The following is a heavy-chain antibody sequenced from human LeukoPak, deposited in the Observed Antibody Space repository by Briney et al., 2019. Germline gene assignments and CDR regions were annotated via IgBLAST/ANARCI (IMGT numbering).Heavy chain of an antibody. D-gene: IGHD3-10*01. CDR1: GYTFTSYY. V-gene: IGHV1-18*04. J-gene: IGHJ5*02. CDR2: ISAYNGNT. CDR3: ARSELLKHYGSAPFDP. Sequence: ASVKVSCKASGYTFTSYYMHWVRQAPGQGLEWMGWISAYNGNTNYAQKLQGRVTMTTDTSTSTAYMELRSLRSDDTAVYYCARSELLKHYGSAPFDPWGQGTLVTVSS.